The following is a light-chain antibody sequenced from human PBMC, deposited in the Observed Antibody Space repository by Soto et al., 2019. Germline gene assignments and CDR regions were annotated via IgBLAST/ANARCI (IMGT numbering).Light chain of an antibody. CDR1: QGIIDY. CDR3: QKYDTAPQT. CDR2: AAS. Sequence: DIQMTQSPSSLSASVGDTVTITCRASQGIIDYLAWFQQRPGQAPKLLIYAASTLHTGVPSRFSGSGAGGSGAGTEFTLTISSLQPEDVGTYYCQKYDTAPQTFGPGTRVEIK. J-gene: IGKJ1*01. V-gene: IGKV1-27*01.